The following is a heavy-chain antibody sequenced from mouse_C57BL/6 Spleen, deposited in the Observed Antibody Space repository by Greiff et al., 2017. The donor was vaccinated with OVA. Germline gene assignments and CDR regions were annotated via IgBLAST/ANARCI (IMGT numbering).Heavy chain of an antibody. V-gene: IGHV5-9-1*02. Sequence: EVQGVESGEGLVKPGGSLKLSCAASGFTFSSYAMSWVRQTPEKRLEWVAYISSGGDYIYYADTVKGRFTISRDNARNTLYLQMSSLKSEDTAMYYCTRGIYDGYFHYYAMDYWGQGTSVTVSS. CDR1: GFTFSSYA. CDR3: TRGIYDGYFHYYAMDY. CDR2: ISSGGDYI. D-gene: IGHD2-3*01. J-gene: IGHJ4*01.